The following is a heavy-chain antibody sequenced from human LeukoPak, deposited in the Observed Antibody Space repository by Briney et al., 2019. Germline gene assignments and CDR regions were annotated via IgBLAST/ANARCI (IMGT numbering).Heavy chain of an antibody. CDR3: ARGTAVADTDGYFDY. Sequence: SVKVSCKASGGTFSSYAISWVRQAPGQGLEWMGGIIPIFGTANYAQKFQGRVTITADESTSTAYMELSSLRSEDTAVYYCARGTAVADTDGYFDYWGQGTLVTVSS. CDR2: IIPIFGTA. J-gene: IGHJ4*02. CDR1: GGTFSSYA. V-gene: IGHV1-69*01. D-gene: IGHD6-19*01.